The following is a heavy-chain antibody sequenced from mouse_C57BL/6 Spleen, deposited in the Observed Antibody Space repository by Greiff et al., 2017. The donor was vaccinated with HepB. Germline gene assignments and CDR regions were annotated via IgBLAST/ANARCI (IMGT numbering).Heavy chain of an antibody. CDR3: ARRDYSNYGWYFDV. V-gene: IGHV1-18*01. CDR2: INPNNGGT. J-gene: IGHJ1*03. CDR1: GYTFTDYN. D-gene: IGHD2-5*01. Sequence: EVQLVESGPELVKPGASVKIPCKASGYTFTDYNMDWVKQSHGKSLEWIGDINPNNGGTIYNQKFKGKATLTVDKSSSTAYMELRSLTSEDTAVYYCARRDYSNYGWYFDVWGTGTTVTVSS.